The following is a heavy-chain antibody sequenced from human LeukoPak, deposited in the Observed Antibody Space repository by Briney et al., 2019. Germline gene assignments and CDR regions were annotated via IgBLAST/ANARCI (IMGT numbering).Heavy chain of an antibody. D-gene: IGHD2-8*02. Sequence: SGGSLRLSCAVSGFTFSSYAMSWVRQAPGKGLEWVSAISGGGGSTYYTDSVKGRFTISRDNSKNTLYLQMNSLRAEDTAVYYCAKVGESGGVWKYYFDYWGQGTLVTVSS. CDR2: ISGGGGST. V-gene: IGHV3-23*01. J-gene: IGHJ4*02. CDR3: AKVGESGGVWKYYFDY. CDR1: GFTFSSYA.